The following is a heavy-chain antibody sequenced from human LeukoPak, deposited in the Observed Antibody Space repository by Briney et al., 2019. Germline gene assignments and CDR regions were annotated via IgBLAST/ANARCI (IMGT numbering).Heavy chain of an antibody. Sequence: PGGSLRLSCAASGFTFSSYGMHWVRQAPGKGLEWVAVIWYDGSNKYYADSVKGRFTISRDNSKNTLYLQMNSLRAEDTAVYYCASPITMIVDGPPGMDVWGQGTTVTVSS. CDR1: GFTFSSYG. D-gene: IGHD3-22*01. CDR3: ASPITMIVDGPPGMDV. V-gene: IGHV3-33*08. CDR2: IWYDGSNK. J-gene: IGHJ6*02.